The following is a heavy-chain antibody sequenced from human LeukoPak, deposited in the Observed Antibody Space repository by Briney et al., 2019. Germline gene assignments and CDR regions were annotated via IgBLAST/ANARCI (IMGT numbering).Heavy chain of an antibody. CDR2: VSGNGGTT. V-gene: IGHV3-23*01. CDR1: GFTFSSYA. D-gene: IGHD3-10*01. Sequence: PGGSLRLSCAASGFTFSSYAMNWVRQAPGKGLEWVSTVSGNGGTTFYADSVKGRFTISRDNSKNTMYLQMNSLRAEDTAIYYCAKDLTITMVRGVPDLRWGQGTLVTVSS. J-gene: IGHJ4*02. CDR3: AKDLTITMVRGVPDLR.